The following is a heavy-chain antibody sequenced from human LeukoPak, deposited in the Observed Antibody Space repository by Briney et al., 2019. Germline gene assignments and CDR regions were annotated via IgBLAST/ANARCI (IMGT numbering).Heavy chain of an antibody. V-gene: IGHV4-30-4*01. D-gene: IGHD2-15*01. J-gene: IGHJ3*02. Sequence: SETLSLTCTVSGASIRSGDYYWSWIRQPPGKGLEWIGYIYDSGSTYYNPSLKSRITISVDTSENRFSLKLSSVTATDTAVYYCARYCSGGSCYGAFDIWGQGTMVTVSS. CDR1: GASIRSGDYY. CDR3: ARYCSGGSCYGAFDI. CDR2: IYDSGST.